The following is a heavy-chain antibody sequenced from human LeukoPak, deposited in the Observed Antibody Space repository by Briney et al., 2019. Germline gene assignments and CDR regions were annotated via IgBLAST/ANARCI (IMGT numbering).Heavy chain of an antibody. Sequence: GGSLRLSCAASGLTFSSYAMSWVRQAPGKGLEWVANIKQDGSEKYYVDSVKGRFTISRDNAKNSLYLQMNSLRAEDTAVYYCARDRSSGWSTYYYYYMDVWGKGTTVTVSS. CDR1: GLTFSSYA. D-gene: IGHD6-19*01. CDR2: IKQDGSEK. CDR3: ARDRSSGWSTYYYYYMDV. V-gene: IGHV3-7*01. J-gene: IGHJ6*03.